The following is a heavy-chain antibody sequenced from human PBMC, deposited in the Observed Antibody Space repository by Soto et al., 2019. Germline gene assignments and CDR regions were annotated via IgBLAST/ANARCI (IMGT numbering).Heavy chain of an antibody. V-gene: IGHV2-5*02. CDR3: AQVWGIAAAGTENYYYYYMDV. J-gene: IGHJ6*03. D-gene: IGHD6-13*01. CDR1: GFSLSTSGVG. Sequence: QITLKESGPTLVKPTQPLTLTCTFSGFSLSTSGVGVGWIRQPPGKALEWLALIYWDDDKRYSPSLKSRLTITKDTSKNQVVLTMTNMDPVDTATYYCAQVWGIAAAGTENYYYYYMDVWGKGTTVTVSS. CDR2: IYWDDDK.